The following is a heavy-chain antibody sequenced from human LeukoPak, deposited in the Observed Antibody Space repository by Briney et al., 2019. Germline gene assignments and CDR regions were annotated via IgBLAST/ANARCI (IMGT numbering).Heavy chain of an antibody. CDR3: ARDRTITMVRGVIITGWFDP. D-gene: IGHD3-10*01. V-gene: IGHV1-2*02. Sequence: ASVKVSCKASGYTFTGYYMHWVRQAPGQGLGWMGWINPNSGGTNYAQKFQGRVTMTRDTPISTAYMELSRLRSDDTAVYYCARDRTITMVRGVIITGWFDPWGQGTLVTVSS. J-gene: IGHJ5*02. CDR2: INPNSGGT. CDR1: GYTFTGYY.